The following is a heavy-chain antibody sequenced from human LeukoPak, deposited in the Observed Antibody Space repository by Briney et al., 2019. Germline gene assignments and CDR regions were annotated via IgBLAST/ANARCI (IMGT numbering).Heavy chain of an antibody. Sequence: AGGSLRLPCAASGFTFSSYWMHWVRQAPGKGLVWVSRIISDGSSATHADSVKGRFTVSRDNAKNMMYLQMNSLRAEDTAVYYCTRDRRYGGMDVWGQGTTVTVSS. CDR3: TRDRRYGGMDV. CDR1: GFTFSSYW. V-gene: IGHV3-74*01. CDR2: IISDGSSA. J-gene: IGHJ6*02. D-gene: IGHD3-10*01.